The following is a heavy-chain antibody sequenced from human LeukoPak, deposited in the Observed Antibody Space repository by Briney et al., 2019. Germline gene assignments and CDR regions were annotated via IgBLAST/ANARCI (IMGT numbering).Heavy chain of an antibody. CDR1: GGSISSYY. V-gene: IGHV4-59*01. Sequence: SETLSLTCTASGGSISSYYWSWIRQPPGKGLEWIGYIYYSGSTNYNPSLKSRVTISVDTSKNQFSLKLSSVTAADTAVYYCARGTPLAVAGTGYFQHWGQGTLVTVSS. CDR3: ARGTPLAVAGTGYFQH. D-gene: IGHD6-19*01. J-gene: IGHJ1*01. CDR2: IYYSGST.